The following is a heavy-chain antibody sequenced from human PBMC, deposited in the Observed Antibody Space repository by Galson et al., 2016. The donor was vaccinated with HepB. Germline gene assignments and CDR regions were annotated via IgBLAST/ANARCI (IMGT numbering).Heavy chain of an antibody. CDR2: ISANNGNT. J-gene: IGHJ5*02. D-gene: IGHD6-19*01. CDR1: GYTFTSYG. Sequence: SVKVSCKASGYTFTSYGISWVRQAPGQGLEWMGWISANNGNTHYAQKLQGRVTMTTDTSTSTVYMELRSLRSDDTAVYYCARDISGWPNWFDPWGQGTLVTVSS. CDR3: ARDISGWPNWFDP. V-gene: IGHV1-18*01.